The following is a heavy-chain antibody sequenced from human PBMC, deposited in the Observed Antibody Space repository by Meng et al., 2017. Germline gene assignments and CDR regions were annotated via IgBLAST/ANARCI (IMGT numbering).Heavy chain of an antibody. CDR1: GGSFSGYY. CDR3: ARGLLLWFGELFAYYYGMDV. V-gene: IGHV4-34*01. CDR2: INHSGST. D-gene: IGHD3-10*01. Sequence: SETLSLTCAVYGGSFSGYYWSWIRQPPGKGLEWIGEINHSGSTNYNPSLKSRVTMSVDTSKNQFSLKLSSVTAADTAVYYCARGLLLWFGELFAYYYGMDVWGQGTTVTVSS. J-gene: IGHJ6*02.